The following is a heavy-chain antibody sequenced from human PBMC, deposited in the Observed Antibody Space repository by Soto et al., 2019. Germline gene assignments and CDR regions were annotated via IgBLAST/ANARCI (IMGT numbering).Heavy chain of an antibody. CDR1: GNTVPNYA. J-gene: IGHJ4*02. CDR2: ISAYNGNT. V-gene: IGHV1-18*01. Sequence: WPSVTVSCQASGNTVPNYAIHWVRQAPGQGLEWMGWISAYNGNTNYSQKLQGRVTMTTDTSTSTAYMELRSLRSDDTAVYYCARDGGYSGSYWGQGTLVTVSS. CDR3: ARDGGYSGSY. D-gene: IGHD1-26*01.